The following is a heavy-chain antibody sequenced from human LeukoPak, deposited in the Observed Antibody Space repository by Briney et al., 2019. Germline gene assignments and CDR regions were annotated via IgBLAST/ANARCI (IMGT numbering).Heavy chain of an antibody. Sequence: HTGGSLRLSCTASGFIFSDYWMTWVRQAPGKGPEWVANIKQDGSQRYYVDSVRGRFTISRDNAKNSLFLQMDGLRAEDTAVYYCARRGGSSSRRSPIDYWGQGTLVTVSS. V-gene: IGHV3-7*01. J-gene: IGHJ4*02. CDR1: GFIFSDYW. CDR2: IKQDGSQR. D-gene: IGHD6-6*01. CDR3: ARRGGSSSRRSPIDY.